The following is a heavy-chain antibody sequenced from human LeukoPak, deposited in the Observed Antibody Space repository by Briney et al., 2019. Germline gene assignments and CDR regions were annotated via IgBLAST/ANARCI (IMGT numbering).Heavy chain of an antibody. J-gene: IGHJ6*03. CDR1: GGSISSSSYY. CDR3: ASQNYYGSGRQYKYYYYCYMDV. D-gene: IGHD3-10*01. CDR2: IYYSGST. Sequence: SETLSLTCTVSGGSISSSSYYWGWIRQPPGKGLEWIGSIYYSGSTYYNPSLKSRVTISVDTSKNQFSLKLSSVTAADTAVYYCASQNYYGSGRQYKYYYYCYMDVWGKGTTVTVSS. V-gene: IGHV4-39*07.